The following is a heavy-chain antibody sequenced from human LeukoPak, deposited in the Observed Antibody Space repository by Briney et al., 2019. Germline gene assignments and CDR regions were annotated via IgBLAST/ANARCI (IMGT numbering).Heavy chain of an antibody. CDR3: ASTLNLRWPTRGDY. J-gene: IGHJ4*02. CDR2: IYYSGST. Sequence: NPSETLSLTCTVSGGSISSSSYYWGWLRQPPGKGLVWIASIYYSGSTYYNPSLKSRVNIPVDTSKNQFSLKLSSVTAADTAVYYCASTLNLRWPTRGDYWGQGTLVTVSS. D-gene: IGHD4-23*01. CDR1: GGSISSSSYY. V-gene: IGHV4-39*01.